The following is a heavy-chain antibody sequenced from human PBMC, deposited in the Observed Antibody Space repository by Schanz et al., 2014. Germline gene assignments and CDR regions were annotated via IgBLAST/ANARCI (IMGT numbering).Heavy chain of an antibody. CDR1: GFSFSDYG. CDR3: ARQRSYFYAMDV. J-gene: IGHJ6*02. CDR2: ISYHGSER. V-gene: IGHV3-30*03. Sequence: VQLVESEGGLVQPGGSLRLSCAGSGFSFSDYGMHWVRQAPGRGLEWVAVISYHGSERYYADSVKGRFTISRDSAKNSLYLQMNSLRAEDTAVYYCARQRSYFYAMDVWGQGTTVTVSS.